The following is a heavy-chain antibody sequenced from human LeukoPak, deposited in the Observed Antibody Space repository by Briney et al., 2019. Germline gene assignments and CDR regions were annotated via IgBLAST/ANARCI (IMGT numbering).Heavy chain of an antibody. CDR2: ISGSGGST. J-gene: IGHJ3*02. D-gene: IGHD2-2*01. CDR3: AKIKGCSSTSCPHAFDI. Sequence: PGGSLRLSCVASGFTFSSYAMSWVRQAPGKGLEWVSAISGSGGSTYYADSVKGRFTISRDNSKNTLYLQMNSLRAEDTAVYYCAKIKGCSSTSCPHAFDIWGQGTMVTVSS. CDR1: GFTFSSYA. V-gene: IGHV3-23*01.